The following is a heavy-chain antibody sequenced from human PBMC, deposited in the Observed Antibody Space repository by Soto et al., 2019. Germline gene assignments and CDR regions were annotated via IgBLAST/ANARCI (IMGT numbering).Heavy chain of an antibody. D-gene: IGHD4-17*01. V-gene: IGHV4-59*01. Sequence: SETLSLTCTVSGGSISSYYWNWIRQPPGKGLEWIGSMYYRGSTNNNPSLKSRVTISVDTSKNQLSLKVTSVTAADTAVYYCTSELRAHGAFDIWGQGTQVTVSS. CDR3: TSELRAHGAFDI. CDR2: MYYRGST. CDR1: GGSISSYY. J-gene: IGHJ3*02.